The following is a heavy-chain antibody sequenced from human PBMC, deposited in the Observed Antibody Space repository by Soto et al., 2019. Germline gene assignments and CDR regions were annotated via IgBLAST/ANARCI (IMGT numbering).Heavy chain of an antibody. Sequence: PSETLSLTCTVSGGSISIYYWSWIRQPAGKGLEWIGRIYTSGSTNYNPSLKSRVTMSVDTSKNQFSLRLTSVTAADTAIYYCARQHCRGGGCYSGTPSYYYFGMYVWGQGTTVTVSS. D-gene: IGHD2-15*01. CDR3: ARQHCRGGGCYSGTPSYYYFGMYV. CDR2: IYTSGST. J-gene: IGHJ6*02. V-gene: IGHV4-4*07. CDR1: GGSISIYY.